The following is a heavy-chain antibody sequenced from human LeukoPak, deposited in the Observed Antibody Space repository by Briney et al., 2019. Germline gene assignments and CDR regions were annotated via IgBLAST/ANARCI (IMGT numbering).Heavy chain of an antibody. J-gene: IGHJ3*02. V-gene: IGHV3-30*04. CDR1: GFTFSSYA. CDR3: ARDDESEQWLVPGGRGAFDI. D-gene: IGHD6-19*01. Sequence: PGGSLRLSCAASGFTFSSYAMHWVRQARGKGLEWVAVISYDGSNKYYADSVKGRFTISRDNSKNTLYLQMNSLRAEDTAVYYCARDDESEQWLVPGGRGAFDIWGQGTMVTVSS. CDR2: ISYDGSNK.